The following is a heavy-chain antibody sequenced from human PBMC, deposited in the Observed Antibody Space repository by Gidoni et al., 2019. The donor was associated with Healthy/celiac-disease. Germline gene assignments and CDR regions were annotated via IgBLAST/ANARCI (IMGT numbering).Heavy chain of an antibody. V-gene: IGHV1-2*02. D-gene: IGHD6-6*01. CDR1: GYTFTGYY. J-gene: IGHJ4*02. CDR2: INPNSGGP. CDR3: AREESSSPYFDY. Sequence: QVQLVQSGAEVKKPGASVKVSCKASGYTFTGYYMHWVRQAPGHGLEWMGWINPNSGGPNYAQKFQGRVTMTRDTSISTAYMELSRLRSDDTAVYYCAREESSSPYFDYWGQGTLVTVSS.